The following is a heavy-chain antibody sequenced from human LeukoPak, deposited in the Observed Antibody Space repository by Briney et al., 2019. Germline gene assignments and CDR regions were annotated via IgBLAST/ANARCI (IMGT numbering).Heavy chain of an antibody. V-gene: IGHV3-30*03. CDR1: GXTFSSYG. Sequence: GGSLRLSCAASGXTFSSYGMHWVRQAPGKGLEWVAVISYDGSNKYYADSVKGRFTISRDNSKNTLYLQMNSLRAEDTAVYYCASGYDLDYWGQGTLVTVSS. CDR3: ASGYDLDY. CDR2: ISYDGSNK. J-gene: IGHJ4*02. D-gene: IGHD5-12*01.